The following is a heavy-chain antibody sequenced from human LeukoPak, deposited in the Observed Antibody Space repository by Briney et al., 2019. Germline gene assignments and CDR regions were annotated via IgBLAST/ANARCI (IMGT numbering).Heavy chain of an antibody. D-gene: IGHD6-6*01. J-gene: IGHJ6*03. V-gene: IGHV3-48*03. Sequence: PGGSLRLSCAASGFTFSSYEMNWVRQAPGKGLEWVSDISGSGSTIYYADSVKGRFTITRDNAKNSQFLQMNSLRDEDTAVYYCARASTITVRPGGYYHYYMDVWGKGTTVTVSS. CDR3: ARASTITVRPGGYYHYYMDV. CDR1: GFTFSSYE. CDR2: ISGSGSTI.